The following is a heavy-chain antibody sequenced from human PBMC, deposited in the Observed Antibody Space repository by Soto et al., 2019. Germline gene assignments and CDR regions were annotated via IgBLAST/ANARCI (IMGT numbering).Heavy chain of an antibody. D-gene: IGHD3-3*01. V-gene: IGHV4-34*01. CDR2: INHSGST. J-gene: IGHJ6*02. Sequence: SETLSLTCAVYGGSFSGYYWSWIRQPPGKGLEWIGEINHSGSTNYNPSLKSRVTISVDTSKNQFSLKLSSVTAADTAVYYCARGGSDYDFWSGYYYYYYGMDVWGQGXTVTVYS. CDR1: GGSFSGYY. CDR3: ARGGSDYDFWSGYYYYYYGMDV.